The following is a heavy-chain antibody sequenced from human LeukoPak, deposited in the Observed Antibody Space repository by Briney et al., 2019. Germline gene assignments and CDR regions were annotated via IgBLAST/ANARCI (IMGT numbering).Heavy chain of an antibody. V-gene: IGHV3-30*03. CDR1: GFTFSSYG. D-gene: IGHD6-19*01. J-gene: IGHJ4*02. CDR3: AFARDSSGWTSFDY. CDR2: ISYDGSNK. Sequence: PGRSLRLSCAASGFTFSSYGMHWVRQAPGKGLGWVAVISYDGSNKYYADSVKGRFTISRDNSKNTLYLQMNSLRAEDTAVYYCAFARDSSGWTSFDYWGQGTLVTVSS.